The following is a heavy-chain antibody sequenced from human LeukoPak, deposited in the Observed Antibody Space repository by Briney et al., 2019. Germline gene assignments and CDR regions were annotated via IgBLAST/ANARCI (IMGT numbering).Heavy chain of an antibody. D-gene: IGHD3-10*01. V-gene: IGHV1-2*06. Sequence: ASVKVSCKASGYTFTGYYMHWVRQAPGQGLEWMGRIDPRSGGTNYAQKFQGRVTMTKDTSINTAYMGLSRLRSDDTAVYYCARRLYYYGSETHLDSWGQGTLVTVSS. CDR1: GYTFTGYY. CDR3: ARRLYYYGSETHLDS. J-gene: IGHJ4*02. CDR2: IDPRSGGT.